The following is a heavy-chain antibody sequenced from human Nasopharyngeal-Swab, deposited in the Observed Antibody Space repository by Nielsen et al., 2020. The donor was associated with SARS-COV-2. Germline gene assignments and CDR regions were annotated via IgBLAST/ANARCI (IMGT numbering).Heavy chain of an antibody. D-gene: IGHD3-22*01. CDR1: GDTFNNNA. CDR2: IIPIYGTT. CDR3: ARESLPSYYDDSRGYAGYAFDI. J-gene: IGHJ3*02. Sequence: SVKVSCKASGDTFNNNAISWVRQAPGQGLEWMGGIIPIYGTTNRAQKFQGRLTITADDTTNTAYMELSSLRSENTAVYYCARESLPSYYDDSRGYAGYAFDIWGQGTMVTVSS. V-gene: IGHV1-69*13.